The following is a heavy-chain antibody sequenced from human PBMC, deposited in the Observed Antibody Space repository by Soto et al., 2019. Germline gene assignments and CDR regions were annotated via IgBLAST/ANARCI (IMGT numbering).Heavy chain of an antibody. CDR1: GFTFSSYA. Sequence: GGSLRLSCAASGFTFSSYAMHWVRQAPGKGLEWVAVISYDGSNKYYADSVKGRFTISRDNSKNTLYLQMNSLRAEDTAVYYCASGPTGLSGSYFDYWGQGTLVTVSS. CDR2: ISYDGSNK. CDR3: ASGPTGLSGSYFDY. D-gene: IGHD2-15*01. J-gene: IGHJ4*02. V-gene: IGHV3-30*04.